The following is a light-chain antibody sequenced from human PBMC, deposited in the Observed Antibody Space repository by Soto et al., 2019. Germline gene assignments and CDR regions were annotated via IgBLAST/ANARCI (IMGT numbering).Light chain of an antibody. CDR2: DSS. V-gene: IGKV3-11*01. J-gene: IGKJ5*01. CDR1: QSVSSY. Sequence: EIVLTQSPATLSLSPGERATLSCRASQSVSSYLARYQQKLGQAPRLLIYDSSNRAAGIPARFSGSGSGTDFTLTIDSREAEDFAFYYCQQRSNWRCSFGQGTRLEI. CDR3: QQRSNWRCS.